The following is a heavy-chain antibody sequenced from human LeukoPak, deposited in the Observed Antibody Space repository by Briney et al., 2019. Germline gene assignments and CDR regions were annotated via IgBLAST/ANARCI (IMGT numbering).Heavy chain of an antibody. CDR1: GYSFTSYW. CDR3: ARHDSSGWLYYYYGMDV. Sequence: GESLKISCKGFGYSFTSYWIGWVRQMPGKGLEWMGIIYPTDSETKYSPSFQGQVTISADKSISTAYLQWSSLKASDTAMYYCARHDSSGWLYYYYGMDVWGQGTTVTVSS. CDR2: IYPTDSET. J-gene: IGHJ6*02. V-gene: IGHV5-51*01. D-gene: IGHD6-19*01.